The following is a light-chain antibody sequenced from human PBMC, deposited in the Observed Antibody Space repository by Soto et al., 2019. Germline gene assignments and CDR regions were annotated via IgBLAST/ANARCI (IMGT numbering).Light chain of an antibody. CDR3: QQDGTSSLT. Sequence: VLTQSPGTLSLSPGERATLSCRASQSVSSSYLAWCQQKPGQAPRLLIYGASSRATGIPDRFSGSGSGTDFTLTISRLEPEDFAVYYCQQDGTSSLTFGGGTKVDI. V-gene: IGKV3-20*01. CDR2: GAS. CDR1: QSVSSSY. J-gene: IGKJ4*01.